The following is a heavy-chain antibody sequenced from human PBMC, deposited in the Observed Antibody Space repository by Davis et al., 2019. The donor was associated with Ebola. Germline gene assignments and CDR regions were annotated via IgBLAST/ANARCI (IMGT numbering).Heavy chain of an antibody. CDR2: INSDGSST. CDR1: AFTSSSYA. Sequence: GESLKISCAASAFTSSSYAMSWVRQAPGKGLEWVSRINSDGSSTSYADSVKGRFTISRDNAKNTLYLQMNSLRAEDTAVYYCAREVRGWGYYGMDVWGQGTTVTVSS. CDR3: AREVRGWGYYGMDV. D-gene: IGHD3-16*01. J-gene: IGHJ6*02. V-gene: IGHV3-74*01.